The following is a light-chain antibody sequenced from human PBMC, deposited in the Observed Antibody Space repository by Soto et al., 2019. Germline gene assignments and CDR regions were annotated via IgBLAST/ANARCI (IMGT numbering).Light chain of an antibody. Sequence: VMAQSPAILSVSPGDRATLSCRASQSVSTNVAWYQQIPGQTPRLLIYGASTRATGIPVRSSGSGSGTEFTLTISSLQSEDFAVYYCHQYDDGPYTFGQGTKVDIK. CDR3: HQYDDGPYT. J-gene: IGKJ2*01. CDR1: QSVSTN. CDR2: GAS. V-gene: IGKV3-15*01.